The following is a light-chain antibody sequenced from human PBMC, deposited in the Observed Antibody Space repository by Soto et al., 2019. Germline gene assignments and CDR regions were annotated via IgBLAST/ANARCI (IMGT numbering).Light chain of an antibody. Sequence: QSVLTQPPSASGTPGQRVTISCSGSSSNIGSNYVYWYQQLPGTAPKLLIYRNNQRPSGVPDRFSGSKPGTSASLAISGLRSEDEADYYCAAWDDSLSGPTYVFGTGTKVT. V-gene: IGLV1-47*01. CDR1: SSNIGSNY. J-gene: IGLJ1*01. CDR2: RNN. CDR3: AAWDDSLSGPTYV.